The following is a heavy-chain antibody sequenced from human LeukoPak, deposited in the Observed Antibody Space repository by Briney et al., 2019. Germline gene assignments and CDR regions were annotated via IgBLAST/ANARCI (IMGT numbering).Heavy chain of an antibody. D-gene: IGHD3-10*01. V-gene: IGHV3-23*01. CDR2: ISGSGGST. CDR1: GFTFSSYA. Sequence: GGSLRLSCAASGFTFSSYAMSWVRQAPGKGLEWVSAISGSGGSTYYADSVKGRFTISRDNSKNTLYLQMNSLRAEDTAVYHCAKNDNYYGSGTTLDYWGQGTLVTVSS. J-gene: IGHJ4*02. CDR3: AKNDNYYGSGTTLDY.